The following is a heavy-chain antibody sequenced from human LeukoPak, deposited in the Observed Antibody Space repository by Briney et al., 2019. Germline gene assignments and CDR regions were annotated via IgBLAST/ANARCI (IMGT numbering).Heavy chain of an antibody. CDR3: ARDWRGYSGYNY. V-gene: IGHV1-18*01. J-gene: IGHJ4*02. CDR2: ISGYNGNT. Sequence: ASVKVSCKASGYTFTNYGITWVRQAPGQGLEWMGWISGYNGNTNYAQKLQGRVTMTTDTSTRTAYMEPTSLRSDDTAVYYCARDWRGYSGYNYWGQGTLVTVSS. CDR1: GYTFTNYG. D-gene: IGHD5-12*01.